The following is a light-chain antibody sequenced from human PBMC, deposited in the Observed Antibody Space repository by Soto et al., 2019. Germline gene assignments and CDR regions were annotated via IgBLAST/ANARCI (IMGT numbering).Light chain of an antibody. Sequence: VLTQSPVTLSLSPGERATLSCRASQSFRGLLAWYQQKPGQAPRLLIYDAYNRATGIPPRFSGSGSVTDFTLTISSLEPEDSAVSYCQQRNRWHITFGKGTRLEIK. CDR1: QSFRGL. CDR3: QQRNRWHIT. CDR2: DAY. V-gene: IGKV3-11*01. J-gene: IGKJ5*01.